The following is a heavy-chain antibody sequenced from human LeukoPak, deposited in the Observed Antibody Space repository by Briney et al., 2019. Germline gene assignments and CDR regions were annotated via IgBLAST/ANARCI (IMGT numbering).Heavy chain of an antibody. Sequence: SETLSLTCSVSGDSITSTSYYWSWIRQPAGKGLEWIGRIYTSGSTNYNPSLKSRVTMSVDTSKNQFSLKLSSVTAADTAVYYCASNINRPDYYYYYMDVWGKGTTVTVSS. CDR3: ASNINRPDYYYYYMDV. J-gene: IGHJ6*03. V-gene: IGHV4-61*02. CDR1: GDSITSTSYY. D-gene: IGHD2/OR15-2a*01. CDR2: IYTSGST.